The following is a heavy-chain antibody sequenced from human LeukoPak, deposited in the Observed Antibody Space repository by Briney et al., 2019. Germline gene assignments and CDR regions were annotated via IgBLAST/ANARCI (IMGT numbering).Heavy chain of an antibody. CDR2: ISAYNGNT. J-gene: IGHJ6*03. Sequence: GASVKVSCKASGYTFTSYGISWVRQAPGQGLEWMGWISAYNGNTNYAQKLQGRVTMTTDTSTSTAYMELRSLRSDDTAVYYCARDDIVVVPAAADLNYYYYYMDVWGKGTTVTVSS. V-gene: IGHV1-18*01. CDR3: ARDDIVVVPAAADLNYYYYYMDV. D-gene: IGHD2-2*01. CDR1: GYTFTSYG.